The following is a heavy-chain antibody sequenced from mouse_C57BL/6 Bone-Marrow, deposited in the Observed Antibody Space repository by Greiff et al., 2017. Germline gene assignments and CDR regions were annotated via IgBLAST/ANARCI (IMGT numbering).Heavy chain of an antibody. J-gene: IGHJ2*01. CDR3: ARVTTRFYYFDY. Sequence: QVQLQQPGAELVKPGASVNLSCKASGYTFTSYWMHWVQQRPGQGLEWIGMIHPNSGSTNYNEKFKSKATVTVNKSSSTAYRQLRSLRSEDSAVYNCARVTTRFYYFDYWGQGTTLTVSS. CDR1: GYTFTSYW. V-gene: IGHV1-64*01. CDR2: IHPNSGST. D-gene: IGHD1-1*01.